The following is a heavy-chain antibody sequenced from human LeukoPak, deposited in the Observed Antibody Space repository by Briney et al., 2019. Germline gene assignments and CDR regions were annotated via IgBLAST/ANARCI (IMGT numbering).Heavy chain of an antibody. CDR1: GFTFSSYW. V-gene: IGHV3-74*01. Sequence: PWGSLRLSCAASGFTFSSYWMHWVRQAPGKGLVLVSHVSSDGRNTIYADSVKGRFTISRDNAMNTLYLQMNSLRAEDTAVYYCARDLGGSGPTPIDYWGQGVLVTVSS. CDR2: VSSDGRNT. CDR3: ARDLGGSGPTPIDY. D-gene: IGHD4-23*01. J-gene: IGHJ4*02.